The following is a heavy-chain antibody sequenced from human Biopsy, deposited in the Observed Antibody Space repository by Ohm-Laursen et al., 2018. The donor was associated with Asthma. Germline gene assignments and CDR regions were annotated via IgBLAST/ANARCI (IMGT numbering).Heavy chain of an antibody. V-gene: IGHV1-69*01. D-gene: IGHD2-2*01. J-gene: IGHJ4*02. CDR1: GGTFNTYV. CDR3: ARKAGSCISRTCYSLDF. CDR2: INSVFGTT. Sequence: SSVKVSCKSLGGTFNTYVIGWVRQAPGQGLEWMGGINSVFGTTTYPQKFQDRVTITADDSTSTVHMELSSLRSEDTAVYYCARKAGSCISRTCYSLDFWGQGTPVTVSS.